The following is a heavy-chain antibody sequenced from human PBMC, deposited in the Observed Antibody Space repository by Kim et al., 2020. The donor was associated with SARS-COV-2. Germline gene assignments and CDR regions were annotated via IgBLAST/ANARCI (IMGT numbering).Heavy chain of an antibody. V-gene: IGHV3-74*01. CDR3: TTVFEY. J-gene: IGHJ4*02. Sequence: KNDGTDPFYPASVRGRFTISRANAKNTVYLQLNSLGAEDTAVYYCTTVFEYWGQGTLVIVSS. CDR2: KNDGTDP.